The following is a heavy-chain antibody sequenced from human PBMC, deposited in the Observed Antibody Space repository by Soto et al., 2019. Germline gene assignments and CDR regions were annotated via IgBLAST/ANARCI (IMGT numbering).Heavy chain of an antibody. CDR1: GYSFTTHG. CDR2: ISAYNGDT. V-gene: IGHV1-18*04. CDR3: ARDPPFSGILRGTPLMDV. J-gene: IGHJ6*02. Sequence: ASVQVSCKASGYSFTTHGISWVRRAPGHGLEWMGWISAYNGDTHYVQRFQGRLTMTTDTSTSTAYMELRSLTSDDTAVYYCARDPPFSGILRGTPLMDVWGQ. D-gene: IGHD4-17*01.